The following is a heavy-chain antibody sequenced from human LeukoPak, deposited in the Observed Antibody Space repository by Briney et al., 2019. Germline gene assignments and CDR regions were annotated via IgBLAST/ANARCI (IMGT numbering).Heavy chain of an antibody. V-gene: IGHV3-66*02. CDR2: MYDRGDT. CDR3: AGRRADTCNFCFVY. J-gene: IGHJ4*02. Sequence: GGSLRLSRAVSGFTVTSNFMSWVRQAPGKGLEWVSVMYDRGDTYYADSVKGRFTVSRDTSKNTLFLQLNNVGAEDTAVYYCAGRRADTCNFCFVYWGQGTLVTVSS. D-gene: IGHD1-1*01. CDR1: GFTVTSNF.